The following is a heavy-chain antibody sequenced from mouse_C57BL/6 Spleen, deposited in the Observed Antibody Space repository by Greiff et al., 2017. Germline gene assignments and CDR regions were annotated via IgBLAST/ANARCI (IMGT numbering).Heavy chain of an antibody. CDR1: GYTFTDYN. CDR3: ARCPPSDAFDY. J-gene: IGHJ2*01. Sequence: VQLQQSGPELVTPGASVTMSCKASGYTFTDYNMHWVKQSHGKSLEWIGYINPNNGGTSYNQKFKGKATLTVNKSSSTAYMELRSLTSDDSAVYYCARCPPSDAFDYWGQVTTRTVSS. V-gene: IGHV1-22*01. D-gene: IGHD3-1*01. CDR2: INPNNGGT.